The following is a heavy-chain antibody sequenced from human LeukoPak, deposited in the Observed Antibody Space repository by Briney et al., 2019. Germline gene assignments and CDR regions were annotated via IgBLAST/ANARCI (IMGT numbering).Heavy chain of an antibody. J-gene: IGHJ6*03. V-gene: IGHV4-34*01. Sequence: SETLSLTCAVYGGSFSDYYWSWVRQPPGKGLEWIGEINHSGSTNYNPSLKSRVTISVDTSKNQFSLKLNSVTAADTAVYYCARGPLGGDDRGYMDVWGKGTTVTVSS. CDR1: GGSFSDYY. D-gene: IGHD5-12*01. CDR3: ARGPLGGDDRGYMDV. CDR2: INHSGST.